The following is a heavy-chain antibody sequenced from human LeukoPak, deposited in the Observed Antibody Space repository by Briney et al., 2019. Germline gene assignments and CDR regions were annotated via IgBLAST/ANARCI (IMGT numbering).Heavy chain of an antibody. CDR1: GDSISSSNYY. Sequence: PSETLSLTCTVSGDSISSSNYYWGWIRQPPGKGLEWIATMYYSGNTYYNPSLKSRATISVDTSKNQFSLKLTSVTAADTAVYYCARHPPYGWRSWGAYYFDHWGQGNLVTFSS. CDR3: ARHPPYGWRSWGAYYFDH. V-gene: IGHV4-39*01. D-gene: IGHD3-10*01. CDR2: MYYSGNT. J-gene: IGHJ4*02.